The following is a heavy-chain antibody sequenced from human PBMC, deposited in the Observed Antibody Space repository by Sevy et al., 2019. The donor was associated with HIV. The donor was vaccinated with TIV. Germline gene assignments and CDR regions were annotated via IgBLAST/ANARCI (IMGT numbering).Heavy chain of an antibody. V-gene: IGHV3-74*01. CDR3: ARPYDSSGYYVYAFDI. CDR2: INSDGSST. Sequence: GGSLRLSCAASGFAFSSYWMHWVRQTPGKGLVWVSRINSDGSSTSYADSVKGRFTMSRDNAKNTLYLQMNSLRAEDTTVYYCARPYDSSGYYVYAFDIWGQWTMVTVSS. J-gene: IGHJ3*02. D-gene: IGHD3-22*01. CDR1: GFAFSSYW.